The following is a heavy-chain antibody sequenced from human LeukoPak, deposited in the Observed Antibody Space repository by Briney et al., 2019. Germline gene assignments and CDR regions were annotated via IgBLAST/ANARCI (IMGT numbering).Heavy chain of an antibody. Sequence: GGSLRLXCAASGFTFSSYSMNWVRQAPGKGLEWVALISNDGSKTYYADSVKGRFTISRDNSKNTVYLQVSSLRADDTAVYYCAKDSRGANFFGDFDYWGQGTLVTVSS. CDR2: ISNDGSKT. D-gene: IGHD3-10*01. J-gene: IGHJ4*02. V-gene: IGHV3-30*18. CDR1: GFTFSSYS. CDR3: AKDSRGANFFGDFDY.